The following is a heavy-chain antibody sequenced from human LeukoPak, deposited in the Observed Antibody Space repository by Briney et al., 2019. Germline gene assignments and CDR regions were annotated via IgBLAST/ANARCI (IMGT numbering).Heavy chain of an antibody. V-gene: IGHV4-34*01. Sequence: PSETLSLTCAVYGGSFSGYYWSWIRQPPGKGLEWIGEINHSGSTNYNPSLKSRVTIPVDTSKNQFSLKLSSVTAADTAVYYCARGGDIVVVPADNWFDPWGQGTLVTVSS. J-gene: IGHJ5*02. CDR1: GGSFSGYY. CDR2: INHSGST. CDR3: ARGGDIVVVPADNWFDP. D-gene: IGHD2-2*01.